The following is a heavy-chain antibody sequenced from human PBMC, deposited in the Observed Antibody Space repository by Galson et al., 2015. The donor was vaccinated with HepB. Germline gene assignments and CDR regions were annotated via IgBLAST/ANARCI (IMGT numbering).Heavy chain of an antibody. CDR1: GFTFSSYG. D-gene: IGHD6-19*01. Sequence: SLRLSCAASGFTFSSYGMHWVRQAPGKGLEWVAVISYDRSNKYYADSVKGRFTISRDNSKNTLYLQMNSLRAEDTAVYYCAKSSGWYWPVENWGQGTLVTVSS. CDR3: AKSSGWYWPVEN. V-gene: IGHV3-30*18. J-gene: IGHJ4*02. CDR2: ISYDRSNK.